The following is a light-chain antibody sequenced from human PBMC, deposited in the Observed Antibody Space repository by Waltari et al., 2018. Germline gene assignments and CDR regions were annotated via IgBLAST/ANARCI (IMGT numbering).Light chain of an antibody. CDR1: QSHGNTEGYTY. CDR2: KVS. Sequence: QSHGNTEGYTYLSGFQQRPGQSPRRLSYKVSNLDSGVPDRFSGSGSDTAFTLKISRVEAEDVGIYYWMQATNWPLTFGQGTKVEIQ. J-gene: IGKJ1*01. V-gene: IGKV2-30*01. CDR3: MQATNWPLT.